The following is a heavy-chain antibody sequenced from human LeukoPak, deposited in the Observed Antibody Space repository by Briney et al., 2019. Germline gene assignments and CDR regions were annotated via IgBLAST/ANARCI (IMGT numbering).Heavy chain of an antibody. J-gene: IGHJ4*02. Sequence: PGESLTLSCAASGFSLSTYAMHWVRQAPGKGLEWVGLIWHDASHTFYTDSVKGRFTISRDNSKNTVYLQMSSLGGEDTAVYYSAREIFGSGSYPDYWGQGTLVTVSS. CDR1: GFSLSTYA. D-gene: IGHD3-10*01. V-gene: IGHV3-33*01. CDR3: AREIFGSGSYPDY. CDR2: IWHDASHT.